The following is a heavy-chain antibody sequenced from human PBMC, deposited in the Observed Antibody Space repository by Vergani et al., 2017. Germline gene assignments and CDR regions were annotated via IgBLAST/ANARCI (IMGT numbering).Heavy chain of an antibody. Sequence: QLQLQESGPGLVKHSETLSLSCRVSGDSLSRSHYYWGFIRQPPGKGLEWIGSISSSGSPYYNPTLKSRLAFSVDTSKNLFSLRLKSVTATDTGMYYCARPVGPSAIADGYHVWGQGTMVTVS. CDR3: ARPVGPSAIADGYHV. V-gene: IGHV4-39*02. D-gene: IGHD3-10*01. CDR1: GDSLSRSHYY. J-gene: IGHJ3*01. CDR2: ISSSGSP.